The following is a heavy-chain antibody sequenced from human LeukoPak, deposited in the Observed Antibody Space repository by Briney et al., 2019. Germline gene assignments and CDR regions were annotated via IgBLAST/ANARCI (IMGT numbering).Heavy chain of an antibody. Sequence: KPSETLSLTCTVSGGSISSYYWSWIRQPPGKGLEWIGYIYYSGSTNYNPSLKSRVTISVDTSKNQFSLKLSSVTAADTAVYYCARGPSSGYYFNAFDIWGQGTMVTVSS. CDR3: ARGPSSGYYFNAFDI. J-gene: IGHJ3*02. D-gene: IGHD3-22*01. V-gene: IGHV4-59*01. CDR1: GGSISSYY. CDR2: IYYSGST.